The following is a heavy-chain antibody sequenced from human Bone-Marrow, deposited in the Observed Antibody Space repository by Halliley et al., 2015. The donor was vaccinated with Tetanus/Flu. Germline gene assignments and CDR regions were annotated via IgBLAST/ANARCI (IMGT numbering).Heavy chain of an antibody. V-gene: IGHV3-53*01. CDR2: GRA. CDR3: VRDTSFYDYPYTYHGGVEY. J-gene: IGHJ4*01. Sequence: GRADYTDSVRGRFTISRDTSENTLYLQMHSLRTEDTAVYYCVRDTSFYDYPYTYHGGVEYWGHGTLVTVSS. D-gene: IGHD3-16*01.